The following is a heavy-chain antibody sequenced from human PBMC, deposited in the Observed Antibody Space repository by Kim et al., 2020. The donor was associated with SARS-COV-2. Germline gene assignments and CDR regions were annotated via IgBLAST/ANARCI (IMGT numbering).Heavy chain of an antibody. CDR1: GGSISNYY. J-gene: IGHJ6*02. D-gene: IGHD3-9*01. V-gene: IGHV4-59*01. CDR3: ARDASLTGSNSYGMDV. Sequence: SETLSLTCTVSGGSISNYYWSWIRQPPGAGLEWIGYMYYSGTTNYNPSLKSRLTISVDTSKNQFSLKLTSVTAADTAVYYCARDASLTGSNSYGMDVWG. CDR2: MYYSGTT.